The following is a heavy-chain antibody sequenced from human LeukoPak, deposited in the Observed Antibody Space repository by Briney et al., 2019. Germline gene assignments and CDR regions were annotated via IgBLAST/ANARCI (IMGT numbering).Heavy chain of an antibody. CDR3: AKWGCSGVNCYPFAY. CDR1: GFRFSGYA. V-gene: IGHV3-30-3*02. CDR2: IAYNGGRK. J-gene: IGHJ4*02. D-gene: IGHD2-15*01. Sequence: PGGSLRLSCVGSGFRFSGYAIHWVRQAPGKGLEWVALIAYNGGRKDYADSVKGRFTISRDNSKSTLYLQMNSLRAEDTAVYYCAKWGCSGVNCYPFAYWGQGTLVTVSS.